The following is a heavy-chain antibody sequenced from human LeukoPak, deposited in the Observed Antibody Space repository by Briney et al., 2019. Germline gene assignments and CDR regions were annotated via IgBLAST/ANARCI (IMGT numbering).Heavy chain of an antibody. Sequence: GGSLRLSCTASGFTFSTAWMSWVRQAPGKGLEWVGRIKSKIEGGTTDYVAPVKGRFTLSRDDSKSIAYLQMNSLKTEDTAVYYCTRGLLPGYWGQGTLVTVSS. D-gene: IGHD2/OR15-2a*01. V-gene: IGHV3-15*01. CDR1: GFTFSTAW. CDR3: TRGLLPGY. J-gene: IGHJ4*02. CDR2: IKSKIEGGTT.